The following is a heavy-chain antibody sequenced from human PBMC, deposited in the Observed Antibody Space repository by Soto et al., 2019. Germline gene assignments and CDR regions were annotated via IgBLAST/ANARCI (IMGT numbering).Heavy chain of an antibody. V-gene: IGHV3-7*05. Sequence: RVSCAAAGGTCIGYGMNRVHKAPGKGLEWVASIKQDGSEKNYVDSVRGRFTISRDNAKNSLYLQVNTLRAEDTAVYYCARVRESSGYYFDDYWGQGTLVTVSS. CDR2: IKQDGSEK. CDR1: GGTCIGYG. J-gene: IGHJ4*02. D-gene: IGHD3-22*01. CDR3: ARVRESSGYYFDDY.